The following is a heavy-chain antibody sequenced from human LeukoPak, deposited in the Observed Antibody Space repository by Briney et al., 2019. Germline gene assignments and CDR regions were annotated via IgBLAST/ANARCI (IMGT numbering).Heavy chain of an antibody. CDR1: GYTFTGYY. CDR2: INPNSGGT. Sequence: GASVKVPCKASGYTFTGYYMHWVRQAPGQGLEWMGWINPNSGGTNYAQKFQGWVTMTRDTSISTAYMELSRLRSDDTAVYYCARADCSSTSCYSYYYYGMDVWGQGTTVTVSS. CDR3: ARADCSSTSCYSYYYYGMDV. J-gene: IGHJ6*02. D-gene: IGHD2-2*02. V-gene: IGHV1-2*04.